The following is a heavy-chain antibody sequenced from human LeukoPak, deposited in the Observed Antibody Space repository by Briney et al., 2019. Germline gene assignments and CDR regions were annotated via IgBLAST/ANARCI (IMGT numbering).Heavy chain of an antibody. CDR3: ARVSGWQFDY. CDR1: GYSISSGYY. CDR2: IYHSGST. Sequence: SETLSLTCAVSGYSISSGYYWGWIRQPPGKGLEWIGSIYHSGSTYYNPSLKSRVTISVDTSKNQFSLKLSSVTAADTAVYYCARVSGWQFDYWGQGTLVTVSS. J-gene: IGHJ4*02. D-gene: IGHD6-19*01. V-gene: IGHV4-38-2*01.